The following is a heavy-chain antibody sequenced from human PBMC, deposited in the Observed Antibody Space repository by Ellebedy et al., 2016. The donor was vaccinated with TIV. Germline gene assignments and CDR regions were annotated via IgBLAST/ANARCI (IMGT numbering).Heavy chain of an antibody. V-gene: IGHV3-23*01. CDR3: AKDGV. D-gene: IGHD3-10*01. J-gene: IGHJ4*02. CDR2: ISGSGGST. Sequence: GESLKISCEASESTFSSYAMRWVRQAPGKGLEWVSVISGSGGSTSYADSVKGRFTISRDNSKNTLYLQMNSLRVEDTAVYYCAKDGVWGQGTLVTVSS. CDR1: ESTFSSYA.